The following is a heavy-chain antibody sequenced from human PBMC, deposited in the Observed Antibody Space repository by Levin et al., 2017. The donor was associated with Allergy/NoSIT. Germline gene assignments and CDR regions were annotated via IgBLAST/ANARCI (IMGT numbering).Heavy chain of an antibody. D-gene: IGHD2-15*01. V-gene: IGHV3-23*01. J-gene: IGHJ4*02. Sequence: GESLKISCAASGFTFSSYAMSWVRQAPGKGLEWVSAISGSGGSTYYADSVKGRFTISRDNSKNTLYLQMNSLRAEDTAVYYCAKFRCSGGSCPTLGDYWGQGTLVTVSS. CDR1: GFTFSSYA. CDR3: AKFRCSGGSCPTLGDY. CDR2: ISGSGGST.